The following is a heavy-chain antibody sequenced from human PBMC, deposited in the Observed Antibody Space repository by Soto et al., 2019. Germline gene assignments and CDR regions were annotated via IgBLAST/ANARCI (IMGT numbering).Heavy chain of an antibody. Sequence: QVQLVQSGAEVKKPGASVKVSCKASGYTFTDYYMHWVRQAPGQGLEWMGWLNCNSGGTSYAQRFQGYGTMTRDTSITPVYMELNRLKSDDTAVYYCARVNRRDHNYAMDVWGQGTTVSVSS. D-gene: IGHD3-10*01. V-gene: IGHV1-2*04. J-gene: IGHJ6*02. CDR2: LNCNSGGT. CDR3: ARVNRRDHNYAMDV. CDR1: GYTFTDYY.